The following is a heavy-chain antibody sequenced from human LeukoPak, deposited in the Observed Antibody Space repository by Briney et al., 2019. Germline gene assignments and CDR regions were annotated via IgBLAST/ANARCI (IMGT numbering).Heavy chain of an antibody. CDR2: ISWDGGST. CDR3: AKGRSSSSHYYYYYMDV. V-gene: IGHV3-43D*03. J-gene: IGHJ6*03. CDR1: GFTFDDYA. D-gene: IGHD6-13*01. Sequence: PGGSLRLSCAASGFTFDDYAMHWVRQAPGKGLEWFSLISWDGGSTYYADSVKGRFTISRDNSKNSLYLQMNSMRAEDTALYYCAKGRSSSSHYYYYYMDVWGKGTTVTVSS.